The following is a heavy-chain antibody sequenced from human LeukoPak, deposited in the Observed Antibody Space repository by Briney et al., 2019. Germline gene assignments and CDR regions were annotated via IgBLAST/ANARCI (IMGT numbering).Heavy chain of an antibody. CDR1: GFTLSSFY. CDR3: ARGAWGYSVHFDN. CDR2: INSDGTDT. D-gene: IGHD3-16*01. J-gene: IGHJ4*02. Sequence: GGSLRLSCATSGFTLSSFYMHWVRQRPGKGLVWVSRINSDGTDTEYADSAKGRFTISRDNTKNTVYLQMNNLGAEDTAVYYCARGAWGYSVHFDNWGQGALVTVSS. V-gene: IGHV3-74*03.